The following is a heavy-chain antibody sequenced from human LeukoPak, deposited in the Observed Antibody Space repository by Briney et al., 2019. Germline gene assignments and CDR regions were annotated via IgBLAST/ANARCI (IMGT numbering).Heavy chain of an antibody. CDR1: GFTFSSYS. CDR2: ISSSSSTI. D-gene: IGHD6-19*01. Sequence: GGSLRLSCAASGFTFSSYSMNWVRQAPGRGLVWLSYISSSSSTIYYADSVKGRFTISRDNAKNSLYLQMNSLRDEATALYYCARKGQIAVAGSFDYWGQGTLVTVSS. CDR3: ARKGQIAVAGSFDY. J-gene: IGHJ4*02. V-gene: IGHV3-48*02.